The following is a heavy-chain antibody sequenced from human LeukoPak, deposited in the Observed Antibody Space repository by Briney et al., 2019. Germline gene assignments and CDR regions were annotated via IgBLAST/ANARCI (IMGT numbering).Heavy chain of an antibody. CDR3: ADLGSRD. Sequence: GGSLRLSCAASGSTFSSAWMTWVRQAPGKGLEWVATIKDDGSDKYYVDSVKGRFTISRDNAKKSLWLQMNGLRVEDTAMYYCADLGSRDWGQGALVTVSS. V-gene: IGHV3-7*01. J-gene: IGHJ4*02. D-gene: IGHD3-16*01. CDR2: IKDDGSDK. CDR1: GSTFSSAW.